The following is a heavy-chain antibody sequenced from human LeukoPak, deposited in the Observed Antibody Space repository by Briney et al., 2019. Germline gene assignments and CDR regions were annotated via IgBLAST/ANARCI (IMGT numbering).Heavy chain of an antibody. CDR3: ARDRPPVWGGNSDAFDI. CDR1: GHTLTVHY. V-gene: IGHV1-18*04. CDR2: ISAYNGNT. D-gene: IGHD4-23*01. J-gene: IGHJ3*02. Sequence: GASVKVSCKASGHTLTVHYIHWVRQAPGQGLEWMGWISAYNGNTNYAQKLQGRVTMTTDTSTSTAYMELRSLRSDDTAVYYCARDRPPVWGGNSDAFDIWGQGTMVTVSS.